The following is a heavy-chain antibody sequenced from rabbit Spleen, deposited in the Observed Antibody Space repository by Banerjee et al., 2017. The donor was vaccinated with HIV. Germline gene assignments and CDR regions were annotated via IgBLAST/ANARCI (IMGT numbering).Heavy chain of an antibody. CDR2: INAVTGKA. CDR1: GFSFSNKAV. Sequence: QEQLVESGGGLVKPEGSLKLSCTASGFSFSNKAVMCWVRQAPGKGLEWIACINAVTGKAVYASWAKGRYTFSKTSSTTVTLQMTSLTAADTATYFCVRDTWNFNLWGQGTLVTVS. CDR3: VRDTWNFNL. D-gene: IGHD3-1*01. V-gene: IGHV1S45*01. J-gene: IGHJ4*01.